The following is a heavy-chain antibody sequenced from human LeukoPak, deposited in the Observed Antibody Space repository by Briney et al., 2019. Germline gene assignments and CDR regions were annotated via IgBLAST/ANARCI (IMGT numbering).Heavy chain of an antibody. CDR1: GCAVSDSY. Sequence: GGSLRLSCAVSGCAVSDSYMSWVRQAPGKGLEWVSVLDSGDKTYYADSVKGRFTISRDNSKNTLYLQMNSLRAEDTAVYYCARDASAAGMLRYYMDVWGKGTTVTVSS. CDR2: LDSGDKT. D-gene: IGHD6-13*01. CDR3: ARDASAAGMLRYYMDV. V-gene: IGHV3-66*01. J-gene: IGHJ6*03.